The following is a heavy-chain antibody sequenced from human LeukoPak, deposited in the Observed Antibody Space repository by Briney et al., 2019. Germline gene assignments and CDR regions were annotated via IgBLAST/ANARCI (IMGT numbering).Heavy chain of an antibody. CDR1: GYTFTSYY. J-gene: IGHJ4*02. V-gene: IGHV1-46*01. CDR3: ARYYYDSSGGVPYSDY. CDR2: INPSGGST. Sequence: ASVKVSCKASGYTFTSYYMHWVRQAPGQGLEWMGIINPSGGSTSYAQKFQGRVTMTRDTSTSTVYMELSSLRSEDTAVYYCARYYYDSSGGVPYSDYWGQGTLVTVSS. D-gene: IGHD3-22*01.